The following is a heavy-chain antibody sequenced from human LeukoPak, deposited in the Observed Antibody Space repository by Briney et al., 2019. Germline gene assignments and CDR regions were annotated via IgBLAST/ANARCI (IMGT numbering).Heavy chain of an antibody. CDR1: GFTFRSYA. Sequence: GGSLRLSCAASGFTFRSYAMSWVRQAQGKGLEWVSAISGSGGSTYYADSVKGRFTISRDNSKNTLYLQMNSLRAEDTAVYYCAKLEYGYCSGGSCHLDYWGQGTLVTVSS. J-gene: IGHJ4*02. CDR2: ISGSGGST. CDR3: AKLEYGYCSGGSCHLDY. D-gene: IGHD2-15*01. V-gene: IGHV3-23*01.